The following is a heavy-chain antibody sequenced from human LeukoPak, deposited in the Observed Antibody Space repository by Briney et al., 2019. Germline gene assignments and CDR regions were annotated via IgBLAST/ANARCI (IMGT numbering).Heavy chain of an antibody. CDR1: GGSISSGSYY. V-gene: IGHV4-61*02. CDR2: IYTSGST. Sequence: PSETLSLTCTVSGGSISSGSYYWSWIRQPAGKGLEWIGRIYTSGSTNYNPSLKSRVTISVDTSKNQFSLKLSSVTAADTAVYYCARGRGYNYGWSTWYFDLWGRGTLVTVSS. D-gene: IGHD5-18*01. CDR3: ARGRGYNYGWSTWYFDL. J-gene: IGHJ2*01.